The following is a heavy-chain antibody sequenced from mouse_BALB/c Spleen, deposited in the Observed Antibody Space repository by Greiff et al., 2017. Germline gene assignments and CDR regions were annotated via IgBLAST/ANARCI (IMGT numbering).Heavy chain of an antibody. CDR2: IRNKANGYTT. CDR3: ARDITHAMDY. Sequence: EVNVVESGGGLVQPGGSLRLSCATSGFTFTDYYMSWVRQPPGKALEWLGFIRNKANGYTTEYSASVKGRFTISRDNSQSILYLQMNTLRAEDSATYYCARDITHAMDYWGQGTSVTVSS. CDR1: GFTFTDYY. J-gene: IGHJ4*01. V-gene: IGHV7-3*02.